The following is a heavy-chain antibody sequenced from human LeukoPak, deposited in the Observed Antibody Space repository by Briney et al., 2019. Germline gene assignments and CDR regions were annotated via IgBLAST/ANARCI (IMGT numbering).Heavy chain of an antibody. CDR2: TYYRSKWYN. CDR3: AREDIAAAGIYYYYYMDV. Sequence: SQTLSLTCAISGDSVSSNSAAWNWIRQSPSRGLEWLGRTYYRSKWYNDYAVSVKSRITINSDTSKNQFSLQLNSVTPEDTAVYYCAREDIAAAGIYYYYYMDVWGKGTTVTVSS. D-gene: IGHD6-13*01. J-gene: IGHJ6*03. V-gene: IGHV6-1*01. CDR1: GDSVSSNSAA.